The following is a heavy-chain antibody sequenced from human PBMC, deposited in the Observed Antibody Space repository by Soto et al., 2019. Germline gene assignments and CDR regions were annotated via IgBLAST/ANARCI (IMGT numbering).Heavy chain of an antibody. CDR1: GFTFSGSA. Sequence: GASVKVSCKASGFTFSGSAVQWVRQARGQRLEWIGWIVVGSGDTNSAQKFQERVTITRDTSTSTAYLQIRSLRSEDTAVYYCAATIMAAVGTGHYYGMDVWGQGTTVTSP. CDR3: AATIMAAVGTGHYYGMDV. D-gene: IGHD6-13*01. J-gene: IGHJ6*02. CDR2: IVVGSGDT. V-gene: IGHV1-58*01.